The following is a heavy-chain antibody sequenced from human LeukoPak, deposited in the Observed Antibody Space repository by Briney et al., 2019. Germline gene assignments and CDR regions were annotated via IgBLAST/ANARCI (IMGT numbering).Heavy chain of an antibody. V-gene: IGHV3-74*01. CDR1: AGSLPGES. Sequence: GRCLRLSYAGEAGSLPGESTHFFVQSPAQGLGWVSHMNHDGSLTNYADSVKGRFTISRDSAKNTVYLQMNSLGAEDTATYYCSRDVFSLADSCGQGTLVTVSS. J-gene: IGHJ4*02. D-gene: IGHD2/OR15-2a*01. CDR2: MNHDGSLT. CDR3: SRDVFSLADS.